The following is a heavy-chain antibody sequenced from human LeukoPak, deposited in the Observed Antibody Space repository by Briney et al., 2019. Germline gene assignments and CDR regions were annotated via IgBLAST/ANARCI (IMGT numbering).Heavy chain of an antibody. CDR3: ARDDYGDYRFDP. J-gene: IGHJ5*02. V-gene: IGHV4-59*12. CDR1: GGSISSYY. CDR2: IYYSGST. Sequence: PSETLSLTCTVSGGSISSYYWSWIRQPPGKGLEWIGYIYYSGSTNYNPSLKSRVTISVDTSKNQFSLKLSSVTAADTAVYYCARDDYGDYRFDPWGQGTLVTVSS. D-gene: IGHD4-17*01.